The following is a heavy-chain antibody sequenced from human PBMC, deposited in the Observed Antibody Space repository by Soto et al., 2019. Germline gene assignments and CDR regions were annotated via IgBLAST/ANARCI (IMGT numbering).Heavy chain of an antibody. D-gene: IGHD1-26*01. V-gene: IGHV3-21*01. CDR3: ARDLGGAKFDY. Sequence: GGSLRLSCAASGFTFSSYTLNWIRQAPGKGLEWVSSISSTSNYIYYAGSVKGRFTLSRDNAKSSMFLQMNSLRADDTAVYYCARDLGGAKFDYWGQGTLVTVSS. CDR2: ISSTSNYI. J-gene: IGHJ4*02. CDR1: GFTFSSYT.